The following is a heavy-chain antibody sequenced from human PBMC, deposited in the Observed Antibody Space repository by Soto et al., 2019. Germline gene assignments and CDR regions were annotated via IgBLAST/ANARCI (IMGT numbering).Heavy chain of an antibody. J-gene: IGHJ6*02. D-gene: IGHD3-22*01. V-gene: IGHV4-34*01. CDR1: GGSFSGYY. CDR3: ARGGGYYFSYYYYGMDV. Sequence: PSETLSLTCAVYGGSFSGYYWSWIRQPPGKGLEWIGEINHSGSTNYNPSLKSRVTISVDTSKNQFSLKLSSVTAADTAVYYCARGGGYYFSYYYYGMDVWGQGTTVT. CDR2: INHSGST.